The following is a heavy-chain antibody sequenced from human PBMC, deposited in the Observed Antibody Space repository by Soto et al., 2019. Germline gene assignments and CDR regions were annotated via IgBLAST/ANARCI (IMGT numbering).Heavy chain of an antibody. CDR2: IGGGDDI. J-gene: IGHJ3*02. CDR1: GFTFSNYA. V-gene: IGHV3-23*01. CDR3: AKDSVSYNRIYDAFDI. Sequence: AGGSLRLSCEGSGFTFSNYAMSWVRQAPGEGPEWVSTIGGGDDIFYADSVKGRFTISRDDSKSTMYLQMDNLRVADTAIYFCAKDSVSYNRIYDAFDIWGQGTVVTVSS. D-gene: IGHD1-26*01.